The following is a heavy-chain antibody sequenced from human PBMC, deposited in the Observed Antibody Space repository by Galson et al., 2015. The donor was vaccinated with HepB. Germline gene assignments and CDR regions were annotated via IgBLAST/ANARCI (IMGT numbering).Heavy chain of an antibody. Sequence: SVKVSCKASGGTFSSYAISWVRQAPGQGREWMGGIIPIFGTANYAQKFQGRVTITADKSTSTAYMELSSLRSEDTAVYYCASPRGFGDSYYYYGMDVWGQGTTVPVSS. CDR2: IIPIFGTA. CDR1: GGTFSSYA. CDR3: ASPRGFGDSYYYYGMDV. J-gene: IGHJ6*02. D-gene: IGHD3-10*01. V-gene: IGHV1-69*06.